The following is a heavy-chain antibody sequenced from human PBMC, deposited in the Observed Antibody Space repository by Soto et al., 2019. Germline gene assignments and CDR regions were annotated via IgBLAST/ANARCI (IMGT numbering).Heavy chain of an antibody. CDR3: AKARLELRPSSFDY. CDR1: GFTFTNYA. J-gene: IGHJ4*02. CDR2: LVGADSVKGR. V-gene: IGHV3-23*01. D-gene: IGHD1-7*01. Sequence: EVQLLESGGGLVQPGGSLRLSCAASGFTFTNYAMSWVRQAPGKGLEGVAGLVGADSVKGRFYEDSVKGRFTISRDNSKNTLSLQMNSLRAEDTAVYYCAKARLELRPSSFDYWGQGTLVTVSS.